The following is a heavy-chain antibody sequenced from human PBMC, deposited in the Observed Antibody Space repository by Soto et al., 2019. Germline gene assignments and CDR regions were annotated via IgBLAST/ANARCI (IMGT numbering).Heavy chain of an antibody. J-gene: IGHJ4*02. CDR2: IYYSGST. CDR3: ASSVYYYDSSGYYDY. D-gene: IGHD3-22*01. V-gene: IGHV4-59*01. CDR1: GGSISSYY. Sequence: PSETLSLTCTVSGGSISSYYWSWIRQPPGKGLEWIGYIYYSGSTNYNPSPKSRVTISVDTSKNQFSLKLSSVTAADTAVYYCASSVYYYDSSGYYDYWGQGTLVTVSS.